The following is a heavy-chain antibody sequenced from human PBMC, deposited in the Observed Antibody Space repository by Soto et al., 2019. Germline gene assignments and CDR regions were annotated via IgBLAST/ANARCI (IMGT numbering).Heavy chain of an antibody. J-gene: IGHJ5*02. V-gene: IGHV3-30-3*01. CDR2: ISYDGSNK. CDR1: GFTFSSYA. D-gene: IGHD6-13*01. CDR3: AKGAPLLAAGTWWFDP. Sequence: WGSLRLSCAASGFTFSSYAMHWVRQAPGKGLEWVAVISYDGSNKYYADSVKGRFTISRDNSKNTLYLQMDSLRGEDTAVYYCAKGAPLLAAGTWWFDPWGQGTLVTVSS.